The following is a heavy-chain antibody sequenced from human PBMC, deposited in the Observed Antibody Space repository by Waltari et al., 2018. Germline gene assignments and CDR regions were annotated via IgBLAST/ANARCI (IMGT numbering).Heavy chain of an antibody. D-gene: IGHD1-1*01. Sequence: QVQLQQWGAGLLTPSETLSLTCAVYGGSFSGYYWSWIRQPPGKGLEWIGEINHSGSTNYNPSLKSRVTISVDTSKNQFSLKLSSVTAADTAVYYCARGLELPSIDYWGQGTLVTVSS. CDR2: INHSGST. CDR1: GGSFSGYY. CDR3: ARGLELPSIDY. J-gene: IGHJ4*02. V-gene: IGHV4-34*01.